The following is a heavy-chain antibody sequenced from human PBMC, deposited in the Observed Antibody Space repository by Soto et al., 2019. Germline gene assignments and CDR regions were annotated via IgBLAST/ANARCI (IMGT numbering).Heavy chain of an antibody. CDR1: GFTFDDYA. V-gene: IGHV3-9*01. CDR2: ISWNSGSI. J-gene: IGHJ6*02. D-gene: IGHD6-6*01. CDR3: AKGQSSSSAEGYYYGMDV. Sequence: SLRLSCAASGFTFDDYAMHWVRQAPGKGLEWVSGISWNSGSIGYADSVKGRFTISRDNAKNSLYLQMNSLRAEDTALYYCAKGQSSSSAEGYYYGMDVWGQGTTVTVSS.